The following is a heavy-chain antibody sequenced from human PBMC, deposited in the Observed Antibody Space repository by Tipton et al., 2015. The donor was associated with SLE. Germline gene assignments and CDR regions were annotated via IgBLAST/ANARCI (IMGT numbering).Heavy chain of an antibody. CDR2: ISSSSSYI. CDR1: GFTFSSYT. J-gene: IGHJ4*02. CDR3: ARIPIAAHHFDY. D-gene: IGHD6-6*01. Sequence: GSLRLSCAASGFTFSSYTMNWVRQAPGKGLEWVSSISSSSSYIYYADSVKGRFTISRDNAKNSLYLQMNSLRAEDTAVYYCARIPIAAHHFDYWGQGTLVTVSS. V-gene: IGHV3-21*01.